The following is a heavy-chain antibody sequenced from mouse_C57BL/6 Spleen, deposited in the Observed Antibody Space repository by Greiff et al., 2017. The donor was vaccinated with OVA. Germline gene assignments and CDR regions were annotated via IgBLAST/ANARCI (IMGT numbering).Heavy chain of an antibody. CDR1: GFTFSDYG. D-gene: IGHD2-4*01. Sequence: EVKLVESGGGLVKPGGSLKLSCAASGFTFSDYGMHWVRQAPEKGLEWVAYISSGSSTIYYADTVKGRFTISRDNAKNTLFLQMTSLRSEDTAMYYCARIDYDYDDAMDYWGQGTSVTVSS. V-gene: IGHV5-17*01. CDR3: ARIDYDYDDAMDY. J-gene: IGHJ4*01. CDR2: ISSGSSTI.